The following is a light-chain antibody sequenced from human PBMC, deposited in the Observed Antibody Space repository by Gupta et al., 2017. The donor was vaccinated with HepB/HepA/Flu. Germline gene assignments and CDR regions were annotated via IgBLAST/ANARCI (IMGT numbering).Light chain of an antibody. CDR3: QSYDSSLNVRV. CDR1: SSNIGAPYD. Sequence: QSVLTQPPSVSGAPGQRVTISCTGSSSNIGAPYDVHWYQQLPGTAPKPLIFTNNYRPSGVPDRFSGSKSGTSASLAITGLQAEDEADYYCQSYDSSLNVRVFGGGTKLTVL. J-gene: IGLJ3*02. V-gene: IGLV1-40*01. CDR2: TNN.